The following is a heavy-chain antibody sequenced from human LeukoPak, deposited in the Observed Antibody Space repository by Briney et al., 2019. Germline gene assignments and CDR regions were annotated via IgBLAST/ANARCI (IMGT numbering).Heavy chain of an antibody. CDR2: IYTTGTT. CDR3: ARLEYIGASWLFAY. J-gene: IGHJ4*02. Sequence: SETLSLTCTVSGKSINSYYWSWVRQPAGKGLEWIGRIYTTGTTNYNPSLTSRLTMSVDTSKNQFSLALKSVTAADTAVYYCARLEYIGASWLFAYGYQG. CDR1: GKSINSYY. V-gene: IGHV4-4*07. D-gene: IGHD3-9*01.